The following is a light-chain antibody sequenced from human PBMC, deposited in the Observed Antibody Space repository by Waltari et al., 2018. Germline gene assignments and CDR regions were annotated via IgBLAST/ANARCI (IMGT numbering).Light chain of an antibody. CDR2: KAS. V-gene: IGKV1-5*03. CDR1: QSISNW. CDR3: QQYNIYSLLT. J-gene: IGKJ4*01. Sequence: DIQMTQSPSTLSASVGDRVTITCRARQSISNWLAWYQQKPGKAPKLLSYKASTLESGVPSRFSGSGSGTEFTLTISSLQPDDFATYYCQQYNIYSLLTFGGGTKVEIK.